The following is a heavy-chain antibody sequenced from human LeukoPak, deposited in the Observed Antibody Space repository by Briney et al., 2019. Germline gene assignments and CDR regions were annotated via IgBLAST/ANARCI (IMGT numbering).Heavy chain of an antibody. V-gene: IGHV4-30-2*01. CDR2: IYHSGST. J-gene: IGHJ5*02. D-gene: IGHD3-22*01. CDR3: ARGLGGYYDSNWFDP. CDR1: GGSISSGGYY. Sequence: SETLSLTCTVSGGSISSGGYYWSWIRQPPGKGLEWIGYIYHSGSTYYNPSLKSRVTISVDRSKNQFSLKLSSVTAADTAVYYCARGLGGYYDSNWFDPWGQGTLVTVSS.